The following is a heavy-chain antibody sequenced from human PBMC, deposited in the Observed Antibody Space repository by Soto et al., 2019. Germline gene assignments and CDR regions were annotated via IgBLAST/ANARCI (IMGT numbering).Heavy chain of an antibody. CDR3: AKEMGSGWSPYFDY. J-gene: IGHJ4*02. D-gene: IGHD6-19*01. Sequence: QVQLVESGGGVVQPGRSLRLSCAASGFTFSSYAMHWVRQAPGKGLEWVAVISYDGSNKYYADSVKGRFTISRDNSKNTLYLQMNSLRAEDTAVYYCAKEMGSGWSPYFDYWGQGTLVTVSS. CDR1: GFTFSSYA. CDR2: ISYDGSNK. V-gene: IGHV3-30-3*01.